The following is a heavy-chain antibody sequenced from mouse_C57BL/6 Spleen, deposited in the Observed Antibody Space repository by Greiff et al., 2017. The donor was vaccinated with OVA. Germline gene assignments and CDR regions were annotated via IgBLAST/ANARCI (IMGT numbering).Heavy chain of an antibody. CDR1: GYTFTSYW. V-gene: IGHV1-64*01. J-gene: IGHJ4*01. CDR3: ARSSNYGLAMDY. Sequence: QVQLQQPGAELVKPGASVKLSCKASGYTFTSYWMHWVKQRPGQGLEWIGMIHPNSGSTNYNEKFKSKATLTVDKSSSTAYMQLSSLTSEDSAVYYCARSSNYGLAMDYWGQGTSVTVSS. D-gene: IGHD2-5*01. CDR2: IHPNSGST.